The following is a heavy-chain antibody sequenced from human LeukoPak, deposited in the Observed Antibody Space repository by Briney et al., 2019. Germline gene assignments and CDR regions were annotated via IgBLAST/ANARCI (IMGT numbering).Heavy chain of an antibody. D-gene: IGHD1-26*01. J-gene: IGHJ4*02. V-gene: IGHV1-24*01. CDR3: ATDQGKGDLYYFDY. CDR1: GYTLTELS. CDR2: FDPEDGET. Sequence: ASVTVSCKVSGYTLTELSMHWVRQAPGKGLEWMGGFDPEDGETIYAQKFQGRVTMTEDTSTDTAYMELSSLRSEDTAVYYCATDQGKGDLYYFDYWGQGTLVTVSS.